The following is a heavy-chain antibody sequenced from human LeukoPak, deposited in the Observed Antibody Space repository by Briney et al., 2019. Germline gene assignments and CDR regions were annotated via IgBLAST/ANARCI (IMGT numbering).Heavy chain of an antibody. J-gene: IGHJ4*02. D-gene: IGHD7-27*01. CDR2: IYHTGST. CDR1: GGSISNYY. Sequence: SETLSLTCTVSGGSISNYYWSWIRQSPGKGLEWIGYIYHTGSTSYSPSLKSRVTIPADTSQNQFSLKLSSVTAADTAVYYCASRKLGNDYWGQGTLVTVSS. V-gene: IGHV4-59*01. CDR3: ASRKLGNDY.